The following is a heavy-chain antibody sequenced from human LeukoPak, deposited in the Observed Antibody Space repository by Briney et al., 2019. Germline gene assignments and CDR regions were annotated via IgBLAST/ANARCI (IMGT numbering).Heavy chain of an antibody. J-gene: IGHJ6*03. CDR1: GFTFSSYS. CDR3: ARRQGYCSGGSCYLGIYYYYMDV. D-gene: IGHD2-15*01. V-gene: IGHV3-21*01. CDR2: ISSSSSYI. Sequence: GGSLRLSCAASGFTFSSYSMNWVRQAPGKGLEWVSSISSSSSYIYYADSVKDRFTISRDNAKNSLYLQMNSLRAEDTAVYYCARRQGYCSGGSCYLGIYYYYMDVWGKGTTVTVSS.